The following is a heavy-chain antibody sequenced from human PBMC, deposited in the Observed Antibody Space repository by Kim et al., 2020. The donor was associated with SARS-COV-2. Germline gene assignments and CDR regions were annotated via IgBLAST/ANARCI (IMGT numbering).Heavy chain of an antibody. J-gene: IGHJ6*02. D-gene: IGHD3-10*01. CDR1: GGSISSYY. V-gene: IGHV4-59*13. CDR2: IYYSGST. CDR3: AREGSYSGSYGMDV. Sequence: SETLSLTCTVSGGSISSYYWSWIRQPPGKGLEWIGYIYYSGSTNYNPSLKSRVTISVDTSKNQFSLKLSSVTAADTAVYYCAREGSYSGSYGMDVWGQGTTVTVSS.